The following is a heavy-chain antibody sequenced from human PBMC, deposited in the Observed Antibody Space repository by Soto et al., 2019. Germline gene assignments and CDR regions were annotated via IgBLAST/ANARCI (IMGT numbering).Heavy chain of an antibody. CDR1: GGSISSGGYY. CDR3: ARGGTMVRGVIIPDY. CDR2: IYYSWST. Sequence: QVQLQESGPGLVKPSQTLSLTCTVSGGSISSGGYYWSWIRQHPGKGLAWLGYIYYSWSTYYNPSLWRRVTIQVATSKSHYSLKLSSVTPADTAVYYCARGGTMVRGVIIPDYWGQGTLVTVYS. D-gene: IGHD3-10*01. V-gene: IGHV4-31*03. J-gene: IGHJ4*02.